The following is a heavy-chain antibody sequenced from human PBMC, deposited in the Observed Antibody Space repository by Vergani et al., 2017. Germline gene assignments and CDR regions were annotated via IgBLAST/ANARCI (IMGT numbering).Heavy chain of an antibody. CDR1: GFTLNTYG. D-gene: IGHD2-21*02. Sequence: QVQILQSGGGVVQPGGSLRLSCTLSGFTLNTYGIHWVRQAPGKGLEWVSFIRYDGSSEYYGDSVKGRFTISRDNAKNTLYLQMNSLRAEDTAVYYCARDWGYCGGDRYYDYWGQGTLVAVSS. CDR3: ARDWGYCGGDRYYDY. J-gene: IGHJ4*02. CDR2: IRYDGSSE. V-gene: IGHV3-30*02.